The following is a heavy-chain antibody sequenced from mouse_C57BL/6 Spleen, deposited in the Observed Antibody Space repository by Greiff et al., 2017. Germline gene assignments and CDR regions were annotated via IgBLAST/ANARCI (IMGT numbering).Heavy chain of an antibody. CDR2: IDPETGGT. V-gene: IGHV1-15*01. CDR1: GYTFTDYE. Sequence: SGAELVRPGASVTLSCKASGYTFTDYEMHWVKQTPVHGLEWIGAIDPETGGTAYNQKFKGKAILTADKSSSTAYMELRSLTSEDSAVYYCTRGALDPRNYFDYWGQGTTLTVSS. J-gene: IGHJ2*01. CDR3: TRGALDPRNYFDY.